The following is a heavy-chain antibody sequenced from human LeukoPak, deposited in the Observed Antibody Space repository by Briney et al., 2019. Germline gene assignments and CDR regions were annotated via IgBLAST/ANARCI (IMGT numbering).Heavy chain of an antibody. CDR2: INHSGST. CDR3: ARAREQGKSARKSYYFDY. V-gene: IGHV4-34*01. CDR1: GGSFSGYY. D-gene: IGHD1-14*01. J-gene: IGHJ4*02. Sequence: MSSETLSLTCAVYGGSFSGYYWSWIRQPPGKGLEWIGEINHSGSTNYNPSLKSRVTISVDTSKNQFSLKLSSVTAADTAVYYCARAREQGKSARKSYYFDYWGQGTLVTVSS.